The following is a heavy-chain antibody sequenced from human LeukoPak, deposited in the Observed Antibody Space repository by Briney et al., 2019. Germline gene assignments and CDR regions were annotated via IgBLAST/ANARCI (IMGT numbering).Heavy chain of an antibody. CDR1: GFTFSTYW. CDR2: ISSSSSYI. V-gene: IGHV3-21*01. J-gene: IGHJ6*02. Sequence: PGGSLRLSCAASGFTFSTYWMDWVRQAPGKGLEWVSSISSSSSYIYYADSVKGRFTISRDNAKNSLYLQMNSLRAEDTAVYYCARAILRFLERNYYGMDVWGQGTTVTVS. CDR3: ARAILRFLERNYYGMDV. D-gene: IGHD3-3*01.